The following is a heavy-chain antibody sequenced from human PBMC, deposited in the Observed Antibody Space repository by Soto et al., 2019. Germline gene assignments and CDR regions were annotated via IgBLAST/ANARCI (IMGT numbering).Heavy chain of an antibody. D-gene: IGHD5-12*01. V-gene: IGHV3-23*01. J-gene: IGHJ3*02. CDR1: GFTFSSYA. CDR2: ISGSGGST. CDR3: AKEVIVAQDAFDI. Sequence: GGSLRLSCAASGFTFSSYAMSWVRQAPGKGLEWASAISGSGGSTYYADPVKGRFTISRDNSKNTLYLQMNSLRAEDTAVYYCAKEVIVAQDAFDIWGQGTMVTVSS.